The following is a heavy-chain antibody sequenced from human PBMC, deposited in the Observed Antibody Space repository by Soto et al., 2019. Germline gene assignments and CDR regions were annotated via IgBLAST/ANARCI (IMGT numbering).Heavy chain of an antibody. Sequence: PGGSLRLSCAASGFTFSSYGMHWVRQAPGKGLEWVAVISYDGSNKYYADSVKGRFTISRDNSKNTLYLQMNSLRAEDTAVYYCAKAMRNTMVRDPMGYYYGMDVWGQGTTVTVSS. J-gene: IGHJ6*02. D-gene: IGHD3-10*01. CDR2: ISYDGSNK. V-gene: IGHV3-30*18. CDR3: AKAMRNTMVRDPMGYYYGMDV. CDR1: GFTFSSYG.